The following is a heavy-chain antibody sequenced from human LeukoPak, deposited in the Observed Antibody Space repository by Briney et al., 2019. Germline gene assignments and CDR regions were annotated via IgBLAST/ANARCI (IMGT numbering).Heavy chain of an antibody. J-gene: IGHJ4*02. V-gene: IGHV6-1*01. CDR3: ARDKYYFDY. Sequence: SQTLSLTCAISGDSVSSVSVSWNWIRQSPSRGLEWLGRTYYRSKWYNGYAPSVKSRIIINPDTSKNQFSLQVNSVTPEDTAVYYCARDKYYFDYWGQGALVTVSS. CDR1: GDSVSSVSVS. CDR2: TYYRSKWYN.